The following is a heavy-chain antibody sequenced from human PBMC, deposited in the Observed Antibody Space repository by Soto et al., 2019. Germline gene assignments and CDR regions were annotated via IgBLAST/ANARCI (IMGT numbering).Heavy chain of an antibody. V-gene: IGHV1-18*01. CDR2: ISAYNGNT. D-gene: IGHD3-22*01. CDR3: ARDVNYYDSSGYYSAFDI. Sequence: GASVKVSCKASGYTFTSYGISWVRQAPGQGLEWMGWISAYNGNTNYAQKLQGRVTMTTDTSTSTAYMELRSLGSDDTAVYYCARDVNYYDSSGYYSAFDIWGQGTMVTVSS. CDR1: GYTFTSYG. J-gene: IGHJ3*02.